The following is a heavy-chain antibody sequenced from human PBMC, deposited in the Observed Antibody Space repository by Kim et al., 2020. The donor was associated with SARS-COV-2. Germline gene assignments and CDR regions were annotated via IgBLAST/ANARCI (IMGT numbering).Heavy chain of an antibody. CDR1: GFTFGDYA. CDR3: AKVKGRYFSTGWFDP. CDR2: ISWNSGSI. Sequence: GGSLRLSCAASGFTFGDYAMHWVRQAPGKGLEWVSGISWNSGSIGYADSVKGRFTISRDNAKNSLYLQMNSLRAEDTALYYCAKVKGRYFSTGWFDPWGQGTLVTVSS. D-gene: IGHD3-9*01. V-gene: IGHV3-9*01. J-gene: IGHJ5*02.